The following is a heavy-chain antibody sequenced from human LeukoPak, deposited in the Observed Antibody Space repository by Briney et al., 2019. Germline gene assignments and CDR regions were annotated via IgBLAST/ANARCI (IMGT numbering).Heavy chain of an antibody. Sequence: GRSLRLSCAASRFTFSSYGMHWVRQAPGKGLEWVAVISYDGSNKYYADSVKGRFTISRDNSKNTLYLQMNSLRAEDTAVYYCARDADWLTGYYDYWGQGTLVTVSS. CDR2: ISYDGSNK. D-gene: IGHD3-9*01. CDR3: ARDADWLTGYYDY. CDR1: RFTFSSYG. J-gene: IGHJ4*02. V-gene: IGHV3-30*03.